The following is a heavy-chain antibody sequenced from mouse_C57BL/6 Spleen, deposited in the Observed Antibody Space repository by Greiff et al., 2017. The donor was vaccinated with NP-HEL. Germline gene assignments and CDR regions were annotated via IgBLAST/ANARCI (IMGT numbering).Heavy chain of an antibody. CDR3: ARLREYAMDY. CDR1: GFTFSSYA. V-gene: IGHV5-4*03. CDR2: ISDGGSYT. J-gene: IGHJ4*01. Sequence: EVKLMESGGGLVKPGGSLKLSCAASGFTFSSYAMSWVRQTPEKRLEWVATISDGGSYTYYPDNVKGRFTISRDNAKNNLYLQMSHLKSEDTAMYYCARLREYAMDYWGQGTSVTVSS. D-gene: IGHD2-12*01.